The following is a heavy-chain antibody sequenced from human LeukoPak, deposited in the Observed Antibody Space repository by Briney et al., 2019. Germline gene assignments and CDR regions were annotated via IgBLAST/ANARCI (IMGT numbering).Heavy chain of an antibody. CDR3: VKAPPGYSYDQ. V-gene: IGHV3-30*18. J-gene: IGHJ4*02. CDR2: ISYDGSNK. D-gene: IGHD5-18*01. Sequence: GGFLRLSCAASGFTFSSYGMHWVRQAPGKGLEWVAVISYDGSNKYYADSVKGRFTISRDNSKNTLYLQMNSLRAEDTAVYYCVKAPPGYSYDQWGQGTLVTVSS. CDR1: GFTFSSYG.